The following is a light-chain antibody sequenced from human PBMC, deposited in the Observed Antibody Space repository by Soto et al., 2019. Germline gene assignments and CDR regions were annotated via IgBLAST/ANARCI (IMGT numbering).Light chain of an antibody. CDR3: QRYGRSPTWT. J-gene: IGKJ1*01. CDR1: QDLISDY. CDR2: GAS. Sequence: EIVLTQSPGTLSLAPGERATLSCRASQDLISDYLAWYQQKPGQPPRLLIYGASLRATGIPDRFSGSGSGTDFTLNINTIEPEDSAVYYCQRYGRSPTWTFGQGTKVDVK. V-gene: IGKV3-20*01.